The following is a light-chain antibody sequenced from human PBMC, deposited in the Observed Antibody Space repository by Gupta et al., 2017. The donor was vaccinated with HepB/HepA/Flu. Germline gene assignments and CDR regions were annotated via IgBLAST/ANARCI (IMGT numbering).Light chain of an antibody. CDR2: VAS. V-gene: IGKV3-20*01. Sequence: EVVLTQSPGTLSLSPGERATLSCRASQNVLNNYLAWYQQKPGQAPKLLLYVASSRATGIPDRFSGSGSGTDFTLTIRRLNPEDSAVYYCQQYGNSPRTFGQGTKVEIK. J-gene: IGKJ1*01. CDR3: QQYGNSPRT. CDR1: QNVLNNY.